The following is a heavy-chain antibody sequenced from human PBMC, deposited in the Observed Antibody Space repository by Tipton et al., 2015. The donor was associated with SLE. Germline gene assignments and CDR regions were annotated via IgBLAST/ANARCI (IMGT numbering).Heavy chain of an antibody. J-gene: IGHJ4*02. Sequence: SLRLSCAASGFTFSSYLMHWVRQAPGKGLVWVSYISSSGSTIYYADSVKGRFTISRDNAKNSLYLQMNSLRAEDTAVYYCARVSDGSVDYWGQGTLVTVSS. CDR2: ISSSGSTI. D-gene: IGHD3-10*01. V-gene: IGHV3-48*03. CDR3: ARVSDGSVDY. CDR1: GFTFSSYL.